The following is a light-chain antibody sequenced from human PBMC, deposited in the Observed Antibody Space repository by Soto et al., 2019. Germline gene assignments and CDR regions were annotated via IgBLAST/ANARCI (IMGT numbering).Light chain of an antibody. J-gene: IGKJ1*01. CDR1: ESISRY. CDR2: AAS. V-gene: IGKV1-39*01. Sequence: EIQMTQSPSSLSAAVGDRVTINCRASESISRYLNWYQQKPGKAPQLLIYAASSLQSGVPSRFSGSGSGTDFTLTISSLQSEDFATYYCQQSSSMSWTFGQGTKVEV. CDR3: QQSSSMSWT.